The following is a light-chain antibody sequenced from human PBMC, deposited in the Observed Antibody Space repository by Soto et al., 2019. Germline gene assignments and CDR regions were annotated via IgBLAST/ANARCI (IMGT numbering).Light chain of an antibody. CDR2: GAS. V-gene: IGKV3-20*01. CDR1: QRVSSGY. CDR3: QQYGSSPHSST. J-gene: IGKJ5*01. Sequence: EIVLTQSPGALSFSPGERAALSCRASQRVSSGYLAWYQQKPGTAPRLLIYGASNRATDIPDRFSGRGSGTDFTLTISRLEPEDFAVYYCQQYGSSPHSSTFGQGTRLEIK.